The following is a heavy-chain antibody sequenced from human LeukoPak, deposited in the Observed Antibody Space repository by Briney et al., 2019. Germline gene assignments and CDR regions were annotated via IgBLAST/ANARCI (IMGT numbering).Heavy chain of an antibody. Sequence: RPSQTLSLTCAVSGGSISSGGYSWSWIRQPPGKGLEWIGYIYHSGSTYYNPSLKSRVTISVDRSKNQFSLKLSSVIAADTAVYYCARGSVDTAMAFDYWGQGTLVTVSS. CDR1: GGSISSGGYS. J-gene: IGHJ4*02. CDR3: ARGSVDTAMAFDY. V-gene: IGHV4-30-2*01. CDR2: IYHSGST. D-gene: IGHD5-18*01.